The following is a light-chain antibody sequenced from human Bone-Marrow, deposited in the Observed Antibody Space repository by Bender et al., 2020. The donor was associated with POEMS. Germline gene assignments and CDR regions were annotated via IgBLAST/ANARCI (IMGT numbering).Light chain of an antibody. CDR3: SSYTTSDSYV. V-gene: IGLV2-14*03. CDR1: NSDVGGYDY. CDR2: DVN. Sequence: QSALTQPTSVSGSPGQSITISCTGTNSDVGGYDYVSWFQQCPGKAPKLLIYDVNHRPSGVSYRFSGSKSGNTASLTISGLQAEDEADYYCSSYTTSDSYVFGTGNKVTVL. J-gene: IGLJ1*01.